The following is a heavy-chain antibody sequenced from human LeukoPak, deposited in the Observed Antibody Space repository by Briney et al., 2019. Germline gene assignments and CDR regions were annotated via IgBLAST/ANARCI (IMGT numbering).Heavy chain of an antibody. Sequence: PSETLSLTCAVSGGSISSYYWSWIRQPAGKGLEWIGRIYTSGSTNYNPSLKSRVTMSVDTSKNQFSLKLSSVTAADTAVYYCARDYVHCSSTSCPNAFDIWGQGTMVTVSS. CDR3: ARDYVHCSSTSCPNAFDI. D-gene: IGHD2-2*01. J-gene: IGHJ3*02. CDR2: IYTSGST. CDR1: GGSISSYY. V-gene: IGHV4-4*07.